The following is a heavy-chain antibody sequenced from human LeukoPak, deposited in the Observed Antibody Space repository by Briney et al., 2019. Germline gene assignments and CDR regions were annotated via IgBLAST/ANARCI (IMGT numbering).Heavy chain of an antibody. V-gene: IGHV4-38-2*02. CDR2: IYHSGST. D-gene: IGHD2-15*01. CDR1: GYSISSGYY. J-gene: IGHJ6*02. Sequence: SETLSLTCTVSGYSISSGYYWGWIRQPPGKGLEWIGNIYHSGSTYYNPSLKSRVTISIDTSKNQFSLKLSSVTAADTAVYYCARDRVVITANYYYYGMDVWGQGTTVTVSS. CDR3: ARDRVVITANYYYYGMDV.